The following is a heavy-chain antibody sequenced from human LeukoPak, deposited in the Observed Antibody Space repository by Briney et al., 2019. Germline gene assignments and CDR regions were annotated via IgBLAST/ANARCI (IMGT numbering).Heavy chain of an antibody. J-gene: IGHJ4*02. Sequence: SETLSLTCTVSGGSISSYYWSWIRQPPGMGLEWIGNIQDSGSTNYNPSLKSRVTISVDTSMDQFSLKLSSVTAADTAVYYCARTTGWAYYFDSWGQGALVTVSS. V-gene: IGHV4-59*01. CDR3: ARTTGWAYYFDS. CDR2: IQDSGST. D-gene: IGHD1-14*01. CDR1: GGSISSYY.